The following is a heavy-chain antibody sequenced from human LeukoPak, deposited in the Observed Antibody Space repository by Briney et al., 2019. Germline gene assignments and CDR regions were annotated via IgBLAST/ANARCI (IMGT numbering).Heavy chain of an antibody. D-gene: IGHD2-15*01. V-gene: IGHV3-7*01. J-gene: IGHJ4*02. Sequence: SGGSLRLSCAASGFTFSRYWMTWVRQSRGKGLEWVANINQDGSEKYYGDSVTGRFTISRDNAENSLFLQMNSLRADDTGVYYCARAREAPANVFPDHWGQGVVVTVSS. CDR1: GFTFSRYW. CDR3: ARAREAPANVFPDH. CDR2: INQDGSEK.